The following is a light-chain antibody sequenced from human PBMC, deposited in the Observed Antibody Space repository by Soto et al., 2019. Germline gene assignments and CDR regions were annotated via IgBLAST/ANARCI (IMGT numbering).Light chain of an antibody. J-gene: IGLJ1*01. CDR2: EVS. CDR3: SSYTSSSTLV. Sequence: QSALTQPASVSGSPGQSITISCTGTSSDVGGYNYVSWYQHHPGKAPKLMIYEVSNRPSGVSNRFSGSKSGNTASLTISGPQAEDEADYYCSSYTSSSTLVFGTGTKLTVL. V-gene: IGLV2-14*01. CDR1: SSDVGGYNY.